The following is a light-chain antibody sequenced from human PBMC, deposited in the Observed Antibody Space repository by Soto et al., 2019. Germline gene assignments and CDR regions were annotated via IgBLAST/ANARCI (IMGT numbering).Light chain of an antibody. Sequence: QSVLTQSPSASASLGASVKRTCTLSSGHSSYAIAWHQQQPEKGPRYLMKLNSDGSHSKGDGIPDRFSGSSSGAERYLTISSLQSEDEADYYCQTWGTGPLVFGGGTKVTVL. CDR2: LNSDGSH. V-gene: IGLV4-69*01. J-gene: IGLJ2*01. CDR3: QTWGTGPLV. CDR1: SGHSSYA.